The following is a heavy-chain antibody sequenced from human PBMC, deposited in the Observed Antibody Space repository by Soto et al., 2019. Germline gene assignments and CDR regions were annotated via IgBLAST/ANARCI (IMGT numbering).Heavy chain of an antibody. CDR3: ARDQWPIFGVVGDYYGMDV. V-gene: IGHV1-69*13. Sequence: SVKVSCKASGGTFSSYAISWVRQAPGQGLEWMGGIIPIFGTANYAQKFQDRVTITADESTSAAYMELSSLRSEDTAVYYCARDQWPIFGVVGDYYGMDVWGQGTMVTVSS. CDR1: GGTFSSYA. J-gene: IGHJ6*02. CDR2: IIPIFGTA. D-gene: IGHD3-3*02.